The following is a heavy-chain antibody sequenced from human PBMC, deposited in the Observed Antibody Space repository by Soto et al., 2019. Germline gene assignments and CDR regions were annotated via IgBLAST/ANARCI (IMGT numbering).Heavy chain of an antibody. CDR3: ARNLQAANAEVVFDY. D-gene: IGHD6-13*01. CDR2: IHSSGIP. V-gene: IGHV4-31*03. CDR1: GASISSGDYY. Sequence: QVQLQESGPGLVKPSQTLSLTCTVSGASISSGDYYWSWIRQHPGKGLEWIGYIHSSGIPFYNPSLKSRASISVDTSMQQFPLNLKSVTAADTAVYYCARNLQAANAEVVFDYWGQGTLVTVA. J-gene: IGHJ4*02.